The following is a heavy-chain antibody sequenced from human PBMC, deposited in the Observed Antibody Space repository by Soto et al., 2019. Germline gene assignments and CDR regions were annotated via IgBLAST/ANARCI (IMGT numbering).Heavy chain of an antibody. CDR2: IYYSGST. V-gene: IGHV4-59*01. CDR1: GGSISSYY. D-gene: IGHD3-22*01. CDR3: ARRIPVSVSHYYYYYMDV. J-gene: IGHJ6*03. Sequence: PSETLSLTCTVSGGSISSYYWSWIRQPPGKGLEWIGYIYYSGSTNYNPSLKSRVTISVDTSKNQFSLKLSSVTAADTAVYYRARRIPVSVSHYYYYYMDVWGKGTTVTVSS.